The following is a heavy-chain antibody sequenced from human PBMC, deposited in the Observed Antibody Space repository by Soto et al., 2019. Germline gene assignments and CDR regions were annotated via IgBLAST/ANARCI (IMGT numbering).Heavy chain of an antibody. CDR3: ARDLWGYCGTDCYPLDV. Sequence: ETLSLTCTVSGGSISGYYWSWIRQPPGKGLEWIGYMYNTGSTVYNPSFKSRVTISVDTSKSQFSLRLNSVTAADAAVYYCARDLWGYCGTDCYPLDVWGQGTTVTVSS. CDR1: GGSISGYY. V-gene: IGHV4-59*01. D-gene: IGHD2-21*02. J-gene: IGHJ6*02. CDR2: MYNTGST.